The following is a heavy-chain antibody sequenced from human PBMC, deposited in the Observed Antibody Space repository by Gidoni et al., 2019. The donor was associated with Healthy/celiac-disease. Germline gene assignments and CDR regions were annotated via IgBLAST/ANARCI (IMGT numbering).Heavy chain of an antibody. CDR3: ARGSGSYTDDGAFDI. Sequence: EVQLVESGGGLVQPGGSLRLSCAASGFTFSSYDMHWVRQATGKGLEWVSAIGTAGDTYYPGSVKGRFTISRENAKNSLYLQMNSLGAGDTAVYYCARGSGSYTDDGAFDIWGQGTMVTVSS. CDR1: GFTFSSYD. J-gene: IGHJ3*02. V-gene: IGHV3-13*01. D-gene: IGHD1-26*01. CDR2: IGTAGDT.